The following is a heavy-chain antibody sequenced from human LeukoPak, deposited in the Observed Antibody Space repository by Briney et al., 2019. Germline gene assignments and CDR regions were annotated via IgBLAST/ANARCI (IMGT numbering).Heavy chain of an antibody. V-gene: IGHV4-34*01. CDR3: ARPPGDILTGYYGL. CDR2: INRSGST. Sequence: PPETLSLTCAAYGGSFSGYYWSWIRQPPGKGLEWIGEINRSGSTNYNPSLKSRVTISVDTSKNQFSLKLRSVAAADTAVYYCARPPGDILTGYYGLWGQGTLVTVS. CDR1: GGSFSGYY. D-gene: IGHD3-9*01. J-gene: IGHJ4*02.